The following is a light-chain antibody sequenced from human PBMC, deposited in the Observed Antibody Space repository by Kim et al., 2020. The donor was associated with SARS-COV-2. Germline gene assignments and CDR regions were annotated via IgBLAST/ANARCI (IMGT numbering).Light chain of an antibody. CDR2: TAS. J-gene: IGKJ1*01. V-gene: IGKV1-39*01. Sequence: ASVGDRVTITCRASQDISRYLNWDQQKPGKAPKLLIYTASSLQSGVPSRFTGSGSETDFTLTITSLQPEDFATYYCQQTSSAPRTFGQGTKVDIK. CDR3: QQTSSAPRT. CDR1: QDISRY.